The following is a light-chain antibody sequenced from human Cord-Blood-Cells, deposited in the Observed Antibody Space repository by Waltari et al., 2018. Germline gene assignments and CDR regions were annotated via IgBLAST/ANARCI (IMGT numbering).Light chain of an antibody. V-gene: IGLV2-11*01. Sequence: QSALTQPRSVSGSPGQSVTISCTGTSSDVGGYNYVPWYQHHPGKAPNLMIYDVSKRPSGVPDRFSGSKSGNTASLTISGLQAEDEADYYCCSYAGSYTLVFGGGTKLTVL. J-gene: IGLJ2*01. CDR2: DVS. CDR3: CSYAGSYTLV. CDR1: SSDVGGYNY.